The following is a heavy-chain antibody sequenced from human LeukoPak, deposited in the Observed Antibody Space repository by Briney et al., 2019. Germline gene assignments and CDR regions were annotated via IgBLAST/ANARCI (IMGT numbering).Heavy chain of an antibody. CDR2: IIPIFGTA. CDR1: GYTFTSYG. V-gene: IGHV1-69*06. Sequence: PGASVKVSCKASGYTFTSYGISWVRQAPGQGLEWMGGIIPIFGTANYAQKFQGRVTITADKSTSTAYMELSSLRSEDTAVYYCAQKFTHSSSSKIYFDYWGQGTLVTVSS. J-gene: IGHJ4*02. D-gene: IGHD6-6*01. CDR3: AQKFTHSSSSKIYFDY.